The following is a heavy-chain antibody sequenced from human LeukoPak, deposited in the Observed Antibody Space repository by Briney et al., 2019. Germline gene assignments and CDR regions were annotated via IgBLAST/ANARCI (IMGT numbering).Heavy chain of an antibody. CDR2: IIPIFGTA. D-gene: IGHD3-3*01. CDR1: GGTFSSYA. J-gene: IGHJ5*02. V-gene: IGHV1-69*01. Sequence: GSSVKVSCKASGGTFSSYAISWVRQAPGQGLEWMGGIIPIFGTANYAQKFQGRVTITADESTSTAYMELSSLRSEDTAVYYCARDPSGYYDFCSGYYKGDGWFDPWGQGTLVTVSS. CDR3: ARDPSGYYDFCSGYYKGDGWFDP.